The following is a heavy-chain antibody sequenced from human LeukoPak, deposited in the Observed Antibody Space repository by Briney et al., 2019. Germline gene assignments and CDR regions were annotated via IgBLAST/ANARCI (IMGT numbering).Heavy chain of an antibody. CDR3: ARDSAARSDL. J-gene: IGHJ2*01. CDR2: IYANNGGT. Sequence: PSETLSLTCTVSGGSISDHHWSWIRQPPGKGLEWIGYIYANNGGTDYNPSLKSRATISVDRSRNQFSLHLNAVTAADTAVYYCARDSAARSDLWGRGTLVTVAS. D-gene: IGHD2-15*01. V-gene: IGHV4-59*11. CDR1: GGSISDHH.